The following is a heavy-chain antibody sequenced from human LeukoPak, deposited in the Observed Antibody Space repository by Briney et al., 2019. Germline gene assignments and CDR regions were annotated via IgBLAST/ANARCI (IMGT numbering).Heavy chain of an antibody. CDR2: GSESGGT. CDR3: AKNGQSGFSFDP. CDR1: GGSLNGHY. V-gene: IGHV4-34*01. J-gene: IGHJ5*02. Sequence: SETLSLTCAVYGGSLNGHYWSWIRQPPGKGLEWIGKGSESGGTKFNPSLKSRVTISADASKNQFSLKLNSVTAADTAVYYCAKNGQSGFSFDPWGQGTLVTVSS. D-gene: IGHD3-3*01.